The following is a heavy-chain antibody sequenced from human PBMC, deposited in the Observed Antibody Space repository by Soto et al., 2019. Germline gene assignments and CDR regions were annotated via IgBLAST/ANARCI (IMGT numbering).Heavy chain of an antibody. Sequence: QVQLVESGGGVVQPGRSVRLSCVASGFTFSKYGMHWVRQAPGKGLEWVAFISYDGSDTYYADSVKGRCTISRSNSKNTLYLQMNSLKAEYTSIYYCAKDSVSEYSFGQHGFDYWGQGTLVSVSS. D-gene: IGHD5-18*01. CDR2: ISYDGSDT. CDR1: GFTFSKYG. V-gene: IGHV3-30*18. CDR3: AKDSVSEYSFGQHGFDY. J-gene: IGHJ4*02.